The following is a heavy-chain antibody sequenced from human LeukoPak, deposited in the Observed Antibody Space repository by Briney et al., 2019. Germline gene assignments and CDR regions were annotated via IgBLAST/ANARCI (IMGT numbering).Heavy chain of an antibody. D-gene: IGHD1-26*01. Sequence: PGGSLRLSCAASGFTFSSYAMSWVRQAPGKGLEWASAISGSGGSTYYADSVKGRFTISRDNSKNTLYLQMNSLRAEDTAVYYCAKSWVDSGSYFATWGQGTLVTVSS. V-gene: IGHV3-23*01. CDR1: GFTFSSYA. CDR2: ISGSGGST. J-gene: IGHJ5*02. CDR3: AKSWVDSGSYFAT.